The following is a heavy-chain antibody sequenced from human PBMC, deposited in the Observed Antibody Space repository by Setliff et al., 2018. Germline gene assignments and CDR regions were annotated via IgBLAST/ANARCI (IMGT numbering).Heavy chain of an antibody. CDR3: ARDGGGYCATTSCFHFDY. D-gene: IGHD2-15*01. J-gene: IGHJ4*02. Sequence: ASVKVSCKASGYTFTNYGVAWVRQAPGQGLEWMGWINPYKGHTFYAHKFQDRLTMTIDTSTNTVFMELRNLRPDDTAIYYCARDGGGYCATTSCFHFDYWGQGTQVTVSS. CDR1: GYTFTNYG. V-gene: IGHV1-18*01. CDR2: INPYKGHT.